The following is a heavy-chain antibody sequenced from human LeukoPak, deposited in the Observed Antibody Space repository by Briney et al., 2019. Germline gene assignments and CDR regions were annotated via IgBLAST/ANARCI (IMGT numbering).Heavy chain of an antibody. V-gene: IGHV3-7*04. CDR2: IKQDGSEI. CDR1: GFTFSNYW. CDR3: ARIMVATQAGGFDI. J-gene: IGHJ3*02. Sequence: VSLRLSCAASGFTFSNYWMTWVRRAPGKGLEWVANIKQDGSEIYYVDSVKGRFTISRDNARNSLYLQMNSLRAEDTAVYYCARIMVATQAGGFDIWGQGTMVTVSA. D-gene: IGHD5-12*01.